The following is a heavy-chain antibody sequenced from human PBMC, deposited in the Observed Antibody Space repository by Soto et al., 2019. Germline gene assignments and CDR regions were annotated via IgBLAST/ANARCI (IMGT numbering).Heavy chain of an antibody. CDR1: GYSFTSYW. CDR2: IYPGDFDT. V-gene: IGHV5-51*01. D-gene: IGHD3-3*01. CDR3: AIGYDFWSGPQGGNWFDP. Sequence: PGESLKISCKGSGYSFTSYWIGWVRQMPGKGLEWMGIIYPGDFDTRYSPSFQGQVTISADKSISTAYLQWSSLKASDTAMYYCAIGYDFWSGPQGGNWFDPWGQGTLVTVSS. J-gene: IGHJ5*02.